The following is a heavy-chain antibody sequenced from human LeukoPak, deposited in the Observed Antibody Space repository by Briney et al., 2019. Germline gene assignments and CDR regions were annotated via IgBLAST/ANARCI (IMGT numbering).Heavy chain of an antibody. Sequence: SETLSLTCTVSGGSISSNSYYWGWIRQPPGTGLEWIGSIYYSGSTYYNSSLKSRVTISVDKSKNQFSLKLSSVTAADTAVYYCARTHAPKLRYFDWWGQGTLVTVSS. J-gene: IGHJ4*02. CDR2: IYYSGST. D-gene: IGHD3-9*01. V-gene: IGHV4-39*07. CDR3: ARTHAPKLRYFDW. CDR1: GGSISSNSYY.